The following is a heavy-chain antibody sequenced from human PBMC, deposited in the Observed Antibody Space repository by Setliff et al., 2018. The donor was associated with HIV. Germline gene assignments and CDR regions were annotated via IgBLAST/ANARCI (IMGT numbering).Heavy chain of an antibody. Sequence: SETLSLTCTVSGGAISRGGYYWSWIRQHPGKCLEWIGYIYYSGSTYYNPSLKSRVTISVDTSKNQFSLKLSSVTAADTAVYYCARDRSRHYGAGGRLDVWGKGTTVTVSS. CDR1: GGAISRGGYY. CDR3: ARDRSRHYGAGGRLDV. D-gene: IGHD4-17*01. J-gene: IGHJ6*04. CDR2: IYYSGST. V-gene: IGHV4-31*03.